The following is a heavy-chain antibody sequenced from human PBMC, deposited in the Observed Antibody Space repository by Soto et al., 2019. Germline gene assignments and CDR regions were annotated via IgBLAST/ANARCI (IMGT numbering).Heavy chain of an antibody. CDR1: GYSISSGYY. Sequence: SETLSLTCAVSGYSISSGYYWGWIRQPPGKGLEWIGYIYYSGSTNYNPSLKSRVTISVDTSKNQFSLKLSSVTAADTAVYYCARDPLGYCSSTSCYKWGQGTLVTVSS. V-gene: IGHV4-38-2*02. CDR2: IYYSGST. CDR3: ARDPLGYCSSTSCYK. J-gene: IGHJ1*01. D-gene: IGHD2-2*02.